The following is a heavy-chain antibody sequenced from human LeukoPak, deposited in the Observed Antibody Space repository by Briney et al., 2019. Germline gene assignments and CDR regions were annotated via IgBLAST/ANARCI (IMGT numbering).Heavy chain of an antibody. V-gene: IGHV3-23*01. Sequence: AGGSLRLSCAASGFTFSSSTMSWVRQAPGKGLEWVSSISGSGDSTWYADSVKGRFTISRDNAKNTLYLQMNSLRAEDTAVYYCARAGRQCSSTSCYVYYYGMDVWGQGTTVTVSS. D-gene: IGHD2-2*01. CDR2: ISGSGDST. CDR3: ARAGRQCSSTSCYVYYYGMDV. J-gene: IGHJ6*02. CDR1: GFTFSSST.